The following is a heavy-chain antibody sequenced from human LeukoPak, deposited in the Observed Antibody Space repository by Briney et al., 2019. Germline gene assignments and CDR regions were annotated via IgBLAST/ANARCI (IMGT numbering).Heavy chain of an antibody. CDR3: ANLVGATNFYYYYGMDV. D-gene: IGHD1-26*01. J-gene: IGHJ6*02. V-gene: IGHV3-7*01. Sequence: PGGSLRLSCAASGFALSSHWMTWVRQVPGRGPEWVANVNRDGSETYYLDSVKGRFTISRDNSKNTLHLQMNSLRAEDTAVYYCANLVGATNFYYYYGMDVWGQGTTVTVSS. CDR1: GFALSSHW. CDR2: VNRDGSET.